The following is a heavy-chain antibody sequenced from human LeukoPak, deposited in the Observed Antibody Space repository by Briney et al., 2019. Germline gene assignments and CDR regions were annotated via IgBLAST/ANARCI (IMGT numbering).Heavy chain of an antibody. D-gene: IGHD6-19*01. CDR2: IYYSGST. V-gene: IGHV4-39*01. J-gene: IGHJ4*02. Sequence: PSETLSLTCTVSGGSISSSSYYWGWIRQPPGKGLEWIGGIYYSGSTYYNPSLKSRVTISVDTSKNQFSLKLSSVTAADTAVYYCARQAGYPSGWFFDYWGQGTLVTVSS. CDR1: GGSISSSSYY. CDR3: ARQAGYPSGWFFDY.